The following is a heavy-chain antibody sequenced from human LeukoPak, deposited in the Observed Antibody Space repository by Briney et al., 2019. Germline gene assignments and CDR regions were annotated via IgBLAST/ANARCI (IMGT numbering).Heavy chain of an antibody. CDR1: GGSISSYY. J-gene: IGHJ6*02. CDR3: ARGKKNPVAGYYYYYHGMDV. Sequence: SETLSLTCTVSGGSISSYYWSWIRQPAGKGLEWIGRIYTSGSTNYNPSLKSRVTMSVDTSKNQFSLKLSSVTAADTAVYYCARGKKNPVAGYYYYYHGMDVWGQGTTVTVSS. CDR2: IYTSGST. V-gene: IGHV4-4*07. D-gene: IGHD6-19*01.